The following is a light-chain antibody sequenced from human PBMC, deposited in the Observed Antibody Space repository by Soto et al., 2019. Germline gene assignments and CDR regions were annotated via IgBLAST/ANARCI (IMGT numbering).Light chain of an antibody. CDR2: GAS. CDR1: QSVSSTY. V-gene: IGKV3-20*01. Sequence: EIVLAQSPGTLSLSPGERATLSCRASQSVSSTYLAWYQQKPGQAPRLLIYGASSRATGIPDRFGGSGSGTDFTLTISRLEPEDFAVYYCQQYNYWPRTFGPGTKVDIK. J-gene: IGKJ1*01. CDR3: QQYNYWPRT.